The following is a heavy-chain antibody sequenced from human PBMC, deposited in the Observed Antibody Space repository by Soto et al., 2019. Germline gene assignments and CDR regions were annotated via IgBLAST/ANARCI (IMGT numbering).Heavy chain of an antibody. CDR2: ISWNSGRI. J-gene: IGHJ4*01. V-gene: IGHV3-9*01. Sequence: HLVESGGGLVQPGRSLRLSCVASGLSIDDSAMHWVRQVPGKGLEWVSGISWNSGRIGYADSVKGRFTISRDNAKSSLYLQMDSLRPEDTALYYCVKGLKAYTVTTYFEHWGRGAQVTVSS. D-gene: IGHD4-17*01. CDR1: GLSIDDSA. CDR3: VKGLKAYTVTTYFEH.